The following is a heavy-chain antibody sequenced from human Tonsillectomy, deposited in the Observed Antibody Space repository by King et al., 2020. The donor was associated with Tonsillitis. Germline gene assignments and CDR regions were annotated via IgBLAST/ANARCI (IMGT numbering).Heavy chain of an antibody. J-gene: IGHJ3*02. Sequence: QLVQSGGGVVQPGGSLRLSCAASGFTFSRYGMHWVRQAPGKGLEWVAVISYDGSDKYFADSVKGRFTISRDNSKNTLYLQMNSLRAGDTAVYYCATAPVLLRFGDYPGAFDIWGQGTMVTVSS. CDR1: GFTFSRYG. CDR2: ISYDGSDK. V-gene: IGHV3-30*03. D-gene: IGHD3-10*01. CDR3: ATAPVLLRFGDYPGAFDI.